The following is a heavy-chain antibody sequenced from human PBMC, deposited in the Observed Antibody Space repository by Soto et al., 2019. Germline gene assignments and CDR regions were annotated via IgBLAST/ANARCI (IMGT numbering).Heavy chain of an antibody. D-gene: IGHD1-26*01. CDR1: GGSISSYY. CDR2: IYYSGST. CDR3: ARRWGYAFDI. Sequence: QVQLQESGPGLVKPSETLSLTCTVSGGSISSYYWSWIRQPPGKGLEWIGYIYYSGSTNYNPSLMGRVTISVDTSKNQFSLKLSSVTAADTAVYYCARRWGYAFDIWGQGTMVTVSS. V-gene: IGHV4-59*08. J-gene: IGHJ3*02.